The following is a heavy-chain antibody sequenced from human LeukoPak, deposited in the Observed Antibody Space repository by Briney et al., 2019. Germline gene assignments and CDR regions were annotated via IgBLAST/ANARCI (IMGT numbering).Heavy chain of an antibody. CDR1: GGSISSTNW. J-gene: IGHJ4*02. CDR3: ARVHRSYGLGVFDY. V-gene: IGHV4-4*02. CDR2: ISLSGLT. D-gene: IGHD3-16*01. Sequence: PSGTLSLTCGVSGGSISSTNWWSWVRQPPGQGLEWIGEISLSGLTNYNPSLKSRVTMSLDKSKNHLSLNLTSVTAADTAVYYCARVHRSYGLGVFDYWGQGTLVTVSS.